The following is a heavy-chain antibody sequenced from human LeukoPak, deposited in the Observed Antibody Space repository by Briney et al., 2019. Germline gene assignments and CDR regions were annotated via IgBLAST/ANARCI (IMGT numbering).Heavy chain of an antibody. CDR3: ARGILTATSNFDY. J-gene: IGHJ4*02. V-gene: IGHV4-30-2*01. Sequence: SQTLSLTCAVSGGSISSGGYSWSWIRQPPGKGLEWIGYIYHSGSTYYNPSLKSRVTISVGTSKNQFYMKLSSVTAADTAVYYCARGILTATSNFDYWGQGTLVTVSS. CDR2: IYHSGST. D-gene: IGHD7-27*01. CDR1: GGSISSGGYS.